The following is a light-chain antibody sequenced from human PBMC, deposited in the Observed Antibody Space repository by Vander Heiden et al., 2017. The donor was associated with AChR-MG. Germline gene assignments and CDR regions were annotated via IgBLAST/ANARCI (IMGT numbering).Light chain of an antibody. CDR1: SSNIGSNY. CDR3: AAWDDSLSGPV. Sequence: QSVLTQPPSASGTPGQRVPIPCSGSSSNIGSNYVYWYQQLPGTAPKLLIYRNNQRPSGVPDRFSGSKSGTSASLAISGLRSEDEADYYCAAWDDSLSGPVFGTGTKVTVL. V-gene: IGLV1-47*01. J-gene: IGLJ1*01. CDR2: RNN.